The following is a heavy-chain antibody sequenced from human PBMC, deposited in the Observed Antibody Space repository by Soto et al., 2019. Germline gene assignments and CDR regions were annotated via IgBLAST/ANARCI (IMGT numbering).Heavy chain of an antibody. Sequence: ASVKVSYKVSGYTLTELSMHWVRQAPGKGLEWMGGFGPEDGETIYAQKFQGRVTMTEDTSTDTPYMELSSLRSEDTAVYYCGTATRKADMVNFDCWGKESMVTVSS. CDR2: FGPEDGET. CDR1: GYTLTELS. V-gene: IGHV1-24*01. J-gene: IGHJ4*03. CDR3: GTATRKADMVNFDC. D-gene: IGHD5-18*01.